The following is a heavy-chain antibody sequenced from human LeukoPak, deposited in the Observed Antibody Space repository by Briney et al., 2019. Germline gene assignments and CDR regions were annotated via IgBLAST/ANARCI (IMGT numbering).Heavy chain of an antibody. Sequence: SETLSLTCTGSGGSISSSSYYWGWIRQPPGKGLEWIGSIHYSGSTYYNPSLNSRVTISVDTSKNQFSLKLSAVTAADTAVYYCASLINEDWFDPWGKGTLVTVSS. J-gene: IGHJ5*02. CDR2: IHYSGST. CDR1: GGSISSSSYY. CDR3: ASLINEDWFDP. D-gene: IGHD1-1*01. V-gene: IGHV4-39*07.